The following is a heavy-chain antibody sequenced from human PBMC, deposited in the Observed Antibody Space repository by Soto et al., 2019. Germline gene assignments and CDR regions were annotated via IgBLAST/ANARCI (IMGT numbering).Heavy chain of an antibody. D-gene: IGHD6-13*01. V-gene: IGHV1-3*01. CDR3: ARGIAPYYFDY. CDR1: GYTFTSYA. CDR2: INAGNGNT. J-gene: IGHJ4*02. Sequence: ASVRVSCKASGYTFTSYAMHWVRQAPGQRLEWMGWINAGNGNTKYSQKFQGRVTITRDTSASTAYMELSSLRSEDTAVYYCARGIAPYYFDYWGQGTLVTVSS.